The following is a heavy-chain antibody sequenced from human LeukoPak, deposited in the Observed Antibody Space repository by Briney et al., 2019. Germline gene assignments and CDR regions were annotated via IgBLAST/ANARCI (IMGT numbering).Heavy chain of an antibody. D-gene: IGHD2-15*01. CDR1: GFTVSSNY. CDR2: IYSGGST. CDR3: ARDYCSGGSCYYYYYGMDV. Sequence: GGSLRLSCAASGFTVSSNYMSWVRQVPGKGLEWVSVIYSGGSTYYADSVKGRFTISRDNSKNTLYLQMNILRAEDTAVYYCARDYCSGGSCYYYYYGMDVWGQGTTVTVSS. J-gene: IGHJ6*02. V-gene: IGHV3-53*01.